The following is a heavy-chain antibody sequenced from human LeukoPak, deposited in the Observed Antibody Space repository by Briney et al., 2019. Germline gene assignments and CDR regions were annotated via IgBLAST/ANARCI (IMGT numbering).Heavy chain of an antibody. D-gene: IGHD3-9*01. V-gene: IGHV3-53*01. CDR1: GFTVSRNC. Sequence: GGSLSLSCAAVGFTVSRNCMNWVRQAPGKGLEWVSVIYSTGRTYYADSVKGRFTISRDSSSNRLYLQMNGLRAEDTALYYCARSVPGYYYSGMDVWGQGTTVTVSS. CDR2: IYSTGRT. J-gene: IGHJ6*02. CDR3: ARSVPGYYYSGMDV.